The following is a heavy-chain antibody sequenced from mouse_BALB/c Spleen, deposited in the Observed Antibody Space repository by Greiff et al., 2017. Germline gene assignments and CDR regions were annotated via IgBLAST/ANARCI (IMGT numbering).Heavy chain of an antibody. CDR1: GDSITSGY. D-gene: IGHD3-1*01. CDR2: ISYSGST. Sequence: VQLKESGPSLVKPSQTLSLTCSVTGDSITSGYWNWIRKFPGNKLEYMGYISYSGSTYYNPSLKSRISITRDTSKNQYYLQLNSVTTEDTATYYCARMMGARATLGAMDYWGQGTSVTVSS. V-gene: IGHV3-8*02. J-gene: IGHJ4*01. CDR3: ARMMGARATLGAMDY.